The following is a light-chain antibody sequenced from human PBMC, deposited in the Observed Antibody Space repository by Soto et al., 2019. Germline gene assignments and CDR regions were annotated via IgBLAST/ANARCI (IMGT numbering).Light chain of an antibody. V-gene: IGKV3-20*01. CDR3: QQYDSSQLT. CDR1: QSVSSSY. CDR2: GAS. J-gene: IGKJ4*01. Sequence: IVLTQSPGTLSLSPGERAPLSCRASQSVSSSYLAWYQQKPGQAPRLLIYGASSRATGIPDRFSGSGSGTDFTLTSSRLQPEDFAVYYCQQYDSSQLTCGGGTKG.